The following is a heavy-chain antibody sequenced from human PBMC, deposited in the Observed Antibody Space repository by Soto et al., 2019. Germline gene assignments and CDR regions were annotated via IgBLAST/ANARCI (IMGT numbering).Heavy chain of an antibody. J-gene: IGHJ4*02. Sequence: GGSLRLSCAASGFTFSNYAIHWVRQAPGKGLEWVAVIASDGKDKRYADSVKGRFTISRDNSKNTLYLQMNSLRAEDTAVYYCAKERDIVVVVAPLDYWGQGTLVTVSS. CDR2: IASDGKDK. CDR1: GFTFSNYA. CDR3: AKERDIVVVVAPLDY. V-gene: IGHV3-30*18. D-gene: IGHD2-15*01.